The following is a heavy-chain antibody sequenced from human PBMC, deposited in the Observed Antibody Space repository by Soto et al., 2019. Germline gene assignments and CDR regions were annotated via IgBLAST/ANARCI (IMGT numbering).Heavy chain of an antibody. D-gene: IGHD1-26*01. Sequence: GGSLRLSCAASGFTFSSYAMHWVRQAPGKGLEWVAVISYDGSNKYYADSVKGRFTISRDNPKNTLYLQMNSLRAEDTAVYYCARGIGGATAGFDYWGQGTLVTVSS. CDR2: ISYDGSNK. CDR3: ARGIGGATAGFDY. J-gene: IGHJ4*02. V-gene: IGHV3-30-3*01. CDR1: GFTFSSYA.